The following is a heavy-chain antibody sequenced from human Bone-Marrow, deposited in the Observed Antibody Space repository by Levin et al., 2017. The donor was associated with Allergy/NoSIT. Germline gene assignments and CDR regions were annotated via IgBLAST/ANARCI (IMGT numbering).Heavy chain of an antibody. V-gene: IGHV5-51*01. Sequence: PGESLKISCKGSGYFFSNYWIGWVRQMPGKGLDWMGIVYPVDSDTRYSPSFQGQVTISADKSISTAYLQWSSLKASDTAIYYCVRQGAGSEESVTTRFWGQGTMVTVSS. CDR3: VRQGAGSEESVTTRF. J-gene: IGHJ3*01. CDR2: VYPVDSDT. D-gene: IGHD4-17*01. CDR1: GYFFSNYW.